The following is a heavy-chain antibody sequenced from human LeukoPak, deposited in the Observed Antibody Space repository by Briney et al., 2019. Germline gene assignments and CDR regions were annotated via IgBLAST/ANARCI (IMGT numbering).Heavy chain of an antibody. J-gene: IGHJ4*02. V-gene: IGHV3-30*02. D-gene: IGHD3-10*01. Sequence: PGGSLRLSCAASGFTFSSYGMHWVRQAPGKGLEWVAFVRYDGTNKYYADSVKGRFTISRDNSKNTLYLQMNSLRAADTAVYYCAKDSNYYGSGGYYPPLYWGQGTLVTVSS. CDR1: GFTFSSYG. CDR3: AKDSNYYGSGGYYPPLY. CDR2: VRYDGTNK.